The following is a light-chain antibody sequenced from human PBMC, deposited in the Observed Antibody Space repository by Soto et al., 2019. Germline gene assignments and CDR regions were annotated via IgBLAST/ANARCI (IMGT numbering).Light chain of an antibody. CDR2: GAS. V-gene: IGKV3-20*01. J-gene: IGKJ2*01. CDR1: QSVSSSY. CDR3: QQYGSSPPYT. Sequence: EIVLPQSPGTLSLSPGERATLSCRASQSVSSSYLAWYQQKPGQAPRLLIYGASSRATGIPDRFSGSGSGTDCTLTISRLEPEDFAVYYYQQYGSSPPYTFGQGTKLEIK.